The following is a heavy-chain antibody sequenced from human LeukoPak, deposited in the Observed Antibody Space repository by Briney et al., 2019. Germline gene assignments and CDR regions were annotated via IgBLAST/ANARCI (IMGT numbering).Heavy chain of an antibody. V-gene: IGHV3-74*01. Sequence: GGSLRLSCAASGFTFSSYWMHWVRQAPAEGLVWVSRINGDGSSTSHADSVKGRFTISRDNAKNTLYLQMNSLRAEDTAVYYCARAQSNHFGYFDYWAQGTLVTVS. CDR1: GFTFSSYW. D-gene: IGHD2/OR15-2a*01. CDR2: INGDGSST. J-gene: IGHJ4*02. CDR3: ARAQSNHFGYFDY.